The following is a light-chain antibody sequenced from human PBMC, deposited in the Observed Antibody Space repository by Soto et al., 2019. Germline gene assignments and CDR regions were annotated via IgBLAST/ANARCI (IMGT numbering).Light chain of an antibody. V-gene: IGKV3-20*01. CDR1: QSISTSS. Sequence: EIVLTQSPGTLSLSPGERATLNCRASQSISTSSFAWNRQKPGHAPRLLIYGAFNRATGIPDRFSGGGSGTDFTLTITRLEPEGFAVYDCQYYGNSPLTFGQGTKVDFK. J-gene: IGKJ1*01. CDR3: QYYGNSPLT. CDR2: GAF.